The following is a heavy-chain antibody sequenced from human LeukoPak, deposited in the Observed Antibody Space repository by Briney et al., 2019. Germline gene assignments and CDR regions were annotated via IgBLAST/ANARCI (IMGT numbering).Heavy chain of an antibody. J-gene: IGHJ4*02. CDR2: IYYSGST. CDR1: GGSISSSSYY. Sequence: SETLSLTCTVSGGSISSSSYYWGWIRQPPGKGLEWIGSIYYSGSTYYNPSLKSRVTISVDTSKNQFSLKLSSVTAADTAVYYCARDSQWLAIDYWGQGTLVTVSS. D-gene: IGHD6-19*01. V-gene: IGHV4-39*07. CDR3: ARDSQWLAIDY.